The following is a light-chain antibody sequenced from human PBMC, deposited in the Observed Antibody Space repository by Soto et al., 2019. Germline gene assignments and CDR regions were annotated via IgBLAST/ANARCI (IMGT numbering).Light chain of an antibody. J-gene: IGKJ4*01. V-gene: IGKV1D-13*01. CDR1: QGISSA. Sequence: IQMTHSLSSLSASVGDRVTITCRASQGISSALAWYQQKPGEAPKLLIYDASSLESGVPSRFSGSGSGTDFTLTISSLQPEDFATYYCQQFNNYPLTFGGGTKVDI. CDR3: QQFNNYPLT. CDR2: DAS.